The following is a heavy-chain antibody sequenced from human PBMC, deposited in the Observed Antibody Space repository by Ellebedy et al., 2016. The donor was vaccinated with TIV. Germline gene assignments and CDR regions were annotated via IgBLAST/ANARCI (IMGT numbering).Heavy chain of an antibody. V-gene: IGHV1-18*01. J-gene: IGHJ4*02. Sequence: AASVKVSCKASGYTLKSYGICWVRQAPGQGPEWMGWVSPYDGNTNYAQKFQGRVTMTIDTFTGTGYMELRNLRSDDTALYYCARGFRYESGRWPLDYWGQGTLVTVSS. CDR2: VSPYDGNT. CDR1: GYTLKSYG. CDR3: ARGFRYESGRWPLDY. D-gene: IGHD4-23*01.